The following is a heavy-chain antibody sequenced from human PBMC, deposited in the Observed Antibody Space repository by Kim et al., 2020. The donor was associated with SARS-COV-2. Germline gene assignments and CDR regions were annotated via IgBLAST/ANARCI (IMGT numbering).Heavy chain of an antibody. D-gene: IGHD3-10*01. CDR3: ARRRRGSGSFYYGMDV. Sequence: GESLKISCKGSGYSFTSYWIGWVRQMPGKGLEWMGIIYPGDSDTRYSPSFQGQVTISADKSISTAYLQRSSLKASDTAMYYCARRRRGSGSFYYGMDVWGQGTTVTVSS. V-gene: IGHV5-51*01. J-gene: IGHJ6*02. CDR2: IYPGDSDT. CDR1: GYSFTSYW.